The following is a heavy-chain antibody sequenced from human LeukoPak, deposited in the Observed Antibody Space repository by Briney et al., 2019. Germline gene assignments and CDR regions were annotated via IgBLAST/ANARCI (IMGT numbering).Heavy chain of an antibody. V-gene: IGHV4-59*01. D-gene: IGHD1-26*01. Sequence: SETLSLTCTVSGGSISSYFCSWIRQPPGKGLEWIGYIYYSGSTNYNPSLKSRVTISVDTSKNQFSLKLSSVTAADTAVYYCARDIPASIVGATGNYYGMDVWGQGTTVTVSS. CDR2: IYYSGST. J-gene: IGHJ6*02. CDR3: ARDIPASIVGATGNYYGMDV. CDR1: GGSISSYF.